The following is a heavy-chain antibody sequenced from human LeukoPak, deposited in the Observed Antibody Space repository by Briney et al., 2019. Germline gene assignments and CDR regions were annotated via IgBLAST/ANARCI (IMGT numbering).Heavy chain of an antibody. V-gene: IGHV3-11*01. J-gene: IGHJ4*02. D-gene: IGHD6-19*01. CDR3: ARDTVGGQIYSDH. CDR1: GFAFSDFY. Sequence: KPGGSLRLSCAASGFAFSDFYMSWIRQAPGERLGWGSFINTSDSYSSIHYADSVKGRFTVSRDNAKNSLYLQMDSLRVEDTAVYYCARDTVGGQIYSDHWGQGALVTVSS. CDR2: INTSDSYSSI.